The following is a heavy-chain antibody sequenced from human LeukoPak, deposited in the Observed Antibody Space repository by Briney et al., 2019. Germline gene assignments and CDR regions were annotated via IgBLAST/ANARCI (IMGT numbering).Heavy chain of an antibody. CDR2: ISCTGDNT. CDR1: GLTFITYA. Sequence: PGGSLRLSCAASGLTFITYAMSWVRHAPGKGLEWVSAISCTGDNTYYADSVKGRFTISRDNSRNTLYLQMNSLRAEDTAIYYCAKIPRPTSYFDYWGQGTLVTVSS. J-gene: IGHJ4*02. CDR3: AKIPRPTSYFDY. V-gene: IGHV3-23*01.